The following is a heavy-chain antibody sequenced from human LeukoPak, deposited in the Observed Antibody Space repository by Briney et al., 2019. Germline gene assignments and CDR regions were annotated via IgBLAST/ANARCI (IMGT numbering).Heavy chain of an antibody. CDR3: ARFRLYCSGGSCYSAGTYYYYGMDV. D-gene: IGHD2-15*01. CDR1: GGSFSGFY. CDR2: INHSGST. J-gene: IGHJ6*02. V-gene: IGHV4-34*01. Sequence: SQTLSPTCAVYGGSFSGFYWSWVREPPGKGLEWGGEINHSGSTNYNPSLTSRVTISVDTSKNQFSLKMSSVTAADTAVYYCARFRLYCSGGSCYSAGTYYYYGMDVWGQGTTVTVSS.